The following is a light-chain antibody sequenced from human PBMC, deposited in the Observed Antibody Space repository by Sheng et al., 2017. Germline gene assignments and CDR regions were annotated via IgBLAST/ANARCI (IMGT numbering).Light chain of an antibody. CDR2: HLS. V-gene: IGLV2-14*03. J-gene: IGLJ2*01. Sequence: QSALTQPASVSGSPGQSITISCTGTSGDVGAYDYVSWYQQYPGKAPTVMIYHLSNRPSGVSDRFSGSKSGNTASLTISGLQAEDEADYYCSSYSTSRTLLFGGGTKLTVL. CDR1: SGDVGAYDY. CDR3: SSYSTSRTLL.